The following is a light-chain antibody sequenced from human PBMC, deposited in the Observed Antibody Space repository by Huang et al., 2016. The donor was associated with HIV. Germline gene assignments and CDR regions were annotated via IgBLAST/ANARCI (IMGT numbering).Light chain of an antibody. CDR2: AAS. CDR3: QQTYSAVT. J-gene: IGKJ1*01. CDR1: QTINNY. V-gene: IGKV1-39*01. Sequence: DIQMTQSPSSLSASVGDRVTITCRASQTINNYLNWYHQKPGKAPKLLIYAASSLQSGVPSRVSGSGSGTEFTLTISSLQLEDFATYYCQQTYSAVTFGQGTKVEIK.